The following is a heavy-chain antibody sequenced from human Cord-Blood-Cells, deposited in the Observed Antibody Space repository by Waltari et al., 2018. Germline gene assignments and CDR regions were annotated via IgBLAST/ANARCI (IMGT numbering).Heavy chain of an antibody. CDR2: IYYSGST. J-gene: IGHJ4*02. CDR1: GGSISSGGYY. CDR3: ARDSDDSSGYYYDY. D-gene: IGHD3-22*01. Sequence: QVQLQESGPGLVKPSQTLSLTCTVSGGSISSGGYYLSWIRQHPGKGLEWIGYIYYSGSTYYNPSLKSRVTISVDTSKNQFSLKLSSVTAADTAVYYCARDSDDSSGYYYDYWGQGTLVTVSS. V-gene: IGHV4-31*03.